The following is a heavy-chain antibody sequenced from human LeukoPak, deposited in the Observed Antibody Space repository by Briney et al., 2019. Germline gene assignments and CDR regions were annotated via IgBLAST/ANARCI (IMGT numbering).Heavy chain of an antibody. D-gene: IGHD3-16*01. J-gene: IGHJ1*01. CDR2: INPNSGNT. V-gene: IGHV1-8*02. CDR1: GYTFTSNY. Sequence: ASVKVSCKAFGYTFTSNYMHWVRQAPGQGLEWMGWINPNSGNTAYAQNFQGRATMTRDSSRSTVYMELSSLKSEDTAVYYCAGGWTWGDSWGQGSPVTVSS. CDR3: AGGWTWGDS.